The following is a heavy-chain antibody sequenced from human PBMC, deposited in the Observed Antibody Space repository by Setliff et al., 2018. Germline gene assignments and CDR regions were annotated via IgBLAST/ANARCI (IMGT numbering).Heavy chain of an antibody. CDR3: ARERGSYDSSTHYTYYFDY. CDR1: GYAFITFG. CDR2: INPIFGTA. V-gene: IGHV1-69*05. J-gene: IGHJ4*02. D-gene: IGHD3-22*01. Sequence: SVKVSCKTSGYAFITFGMSWVRQAPGQGLEWMGWINPIFGTANYAQKFQGRVTITTDDSTNTAYMELSSLRSEDTAVYFCARERGSYDSSTHYTYYFDYWGQGTLVTVSS.